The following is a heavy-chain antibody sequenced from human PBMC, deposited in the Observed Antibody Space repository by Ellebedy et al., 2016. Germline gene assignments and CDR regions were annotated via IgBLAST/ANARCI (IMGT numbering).Heavy chain of an antibody. CDR1: GLNFNTFF. CDR2: ISAGSDTT. V-gene: IGHV3-23*01. Sequence: GESLKISXTASGLNFNTFFMSWVRQDPGKGLEWVSTISAGSDTTRLADSVKGRFTISRDSSKNSVYLRMNNLRVEDTAVYYCRQGHYADLWGQGTLVTVSS. J-gene: IGHJ4*02. CDR3: RQGHYADL. D-gene: IGHD4-17*01.